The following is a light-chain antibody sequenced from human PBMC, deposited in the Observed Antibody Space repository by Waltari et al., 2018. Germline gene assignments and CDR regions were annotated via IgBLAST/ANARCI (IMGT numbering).Light chain of an antibody. CDR3: HQRSTWPWT. J-gene: IGKJ1*01. Sequence: EIVLTQSPATLSLSPGERATLSCRASQCVSTFLAWYQQKPGQAPRLLIYDVSNRATGTPARFSGSGSGTDFTLTISTLEPEDFAVYYCHQRSTWPWTFGQGTKVEIK. CDR1: QCVSTF. CDR2: DVS. V-gene: IGKV3-11*01.